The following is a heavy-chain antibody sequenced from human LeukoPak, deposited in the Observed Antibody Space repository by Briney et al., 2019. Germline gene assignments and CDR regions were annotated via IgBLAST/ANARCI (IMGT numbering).Heavy chain of an antibody. CDR2: ISSSSSYI. CDR3: ARGGGTGYKKGAFDI. D-gene: IGHD3/OR15-3a*01. CDR1: GFTFSSYS. V-gene: IGHV3-21*01. Sequence: GGSLRLSCAASGFTFSSYSMNWVRQAPGKGLEWVSSISSSSSYIYYADSVKGRFTISRDNAKNSLYLQMNSLRAEDTAVYYCARGGGTGYKKGAFDIWGQGTMVTVSS. J-gene: IGHJ3*02.